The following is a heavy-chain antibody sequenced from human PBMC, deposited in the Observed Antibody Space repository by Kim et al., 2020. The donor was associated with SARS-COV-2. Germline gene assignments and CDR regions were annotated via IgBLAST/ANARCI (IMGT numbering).Heavy chain of an antibody. V-gene: IGHV3-33*01. CDR1: GFTFSSYG. CDR3: ARDQYCSGGSCSARRYYGMDV. CDR2: IWYDGSNK. J-gene: IGHJ6*02. D-gene: IGHD2-15*01. Sequence: GGSLRLSCAASGFTFSSYGMHWVRQAPGKGLEWVAVIWYDGSNKYYADSVKGRFTISRDNSKNTLYLQMNSLRAEYTAVYYCARDQYCSGGSCSARRYYGMDVWGQGTTVTVSS.